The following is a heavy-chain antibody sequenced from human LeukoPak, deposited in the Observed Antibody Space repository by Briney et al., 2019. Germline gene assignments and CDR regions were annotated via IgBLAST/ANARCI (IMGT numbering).Heavy chain of an antibody. V-gene: IGHV4-59*08. J-gene: IGHJ4*02. D-gene: IGHD3-9*01. CDR2: IYYTGSS. Sequence: SGTLSLTCAVSGASMSDYCWSWIRQPPGKGLEWVGYIYYTGSSNYNPALKSRLTISVDTSKKQIQLKISSVTAAEPAVYYCVRRVRYFGQNDYWAQGPLVTVSS. CDR1: GASMSDYC. CDR3: VRRVRYFGQNDY.